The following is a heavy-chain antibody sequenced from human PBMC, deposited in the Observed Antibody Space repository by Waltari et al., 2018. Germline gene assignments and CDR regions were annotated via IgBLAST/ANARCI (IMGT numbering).Heavy chain of an antibody. CDR2: IHHSGNT. Sequence: QVQLQQWGAGLLKTSETLSLTCDVYGGSFSDYYWSWIRQHPGKGLEWIGEIHHSGNTNYNPSLKSRVIVSMDTSKDQFSLKLTSVTASDTAVYYCARLVVVRSAVGAYYFDYWGQGTLVTVSS. V-gene: IGHV4-34*02. D-gene: IGHD2-15*01. J-gene: IGHJ4*02. CDR1: GGSFSDYY. CDR3: ARLVVVRSAVGAYYFDY.